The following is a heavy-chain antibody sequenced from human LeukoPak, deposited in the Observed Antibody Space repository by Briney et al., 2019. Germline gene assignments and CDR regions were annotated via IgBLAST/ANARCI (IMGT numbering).Heavy chain of an antibody. J-gene: IGHJ1*01. Sequence: PGGYLRLSCAASGFTFNTYAMVWVRQGPGKGLEWVSAIRGSGDGKYYADSVKGRFTITRDNSKNMLYLQMNSLRDDDTAVYYCGKDPNGNYVGAFSFQRWGQGTLVTVSS. D-gene: IGHD4-17*01. CDR3: GKDPNGNYVGAFSFQR. CDR1: GFTFNTYA. V-gene: IGHV3-23*01. CDR2: IRGSGDGK.